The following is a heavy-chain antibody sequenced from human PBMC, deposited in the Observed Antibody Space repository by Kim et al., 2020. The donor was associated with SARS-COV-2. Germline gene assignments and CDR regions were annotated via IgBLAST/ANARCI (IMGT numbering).Heavy chain of an antibody. CDR1: GGSFSGYY. J-gene: IGHJ1*01. Sequence: SETLSLTCAVYGGSFSGYYWSWIRQPPGKGLEWIGEINHSGSTNYNPSLKSRVTISVDTSKNQFSLKLSSVTAADTAVYYCARGEGRSSSWYVRTARGFQHWGQGTLVTVSS. CDR3: ARGEGRSSSWYVRTARGFQH. V-gene: IGHV4-34*01. D-gene: IGHD6-13*01. CDR2: INHSGST.